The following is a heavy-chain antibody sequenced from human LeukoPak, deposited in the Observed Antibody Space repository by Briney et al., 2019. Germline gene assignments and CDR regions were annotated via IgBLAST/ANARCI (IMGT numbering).Heavy chain of an antibody. CDR3: ARSDTATLRRPNYYFAY. J-gene: IGHJ4*02. V-gene: IGHV1-69*06. CDR1: GGTFSSYA. Sequence: SVKVSCKASGGTFSSYAISWVRQAPGQGLEWMGGIIPIFGTANYAQKFQGRVTITADKSTSTAYMELSSLRSEDTAVYYCARSDTATLRRPNYYFAYWGQGTLVTVSS. D-gene: IGHD5-18*01. CDR2: IIPIFGTA.